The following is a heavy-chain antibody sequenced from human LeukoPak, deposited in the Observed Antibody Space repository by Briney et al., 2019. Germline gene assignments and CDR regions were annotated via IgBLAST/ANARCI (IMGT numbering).Heavy chain of an antibody. J-gene: IGHJ3*02. CDR1: GFTFSSYA. CDR3: AKITMIVVVISAFDI. V-gene: IGHV3-23*01. D-gene: IGHD3-22*01. CDR2: ISGSGGST. Sequence: GGSLRLSCAASGFTFSSYAMSWVRQAPGKGLEWVSAISGSGGSTYYADSVKGRFTISRDNSKNTLYLQMNSLRAEDTAVDYCAKITMIVVVISAFDIWGQGTMVTVSS.